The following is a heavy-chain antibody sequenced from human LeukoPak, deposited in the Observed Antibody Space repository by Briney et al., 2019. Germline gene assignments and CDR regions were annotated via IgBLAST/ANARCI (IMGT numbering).Heavy chain of an antibody. CDR2: ISSSSSYI. J-gene: IGHJ4*02. CDR3: ARDGTGFSIFGVPRGSYFDY. CDR1: GFTVSRNY. Sequence: GGSLRLSCAASGFTVSRNYMSWVRQAPGKGLEWVSSISSSSSYIYYADSVKGRFIISRDNAKNSLYLQMNSLRAEDTAVYYCARDGTGFSIFGVPRGSYFDYWGQGTLVTVSS. D-gene: IGHD3-3*01. V-gene: IGHV3-21*01.